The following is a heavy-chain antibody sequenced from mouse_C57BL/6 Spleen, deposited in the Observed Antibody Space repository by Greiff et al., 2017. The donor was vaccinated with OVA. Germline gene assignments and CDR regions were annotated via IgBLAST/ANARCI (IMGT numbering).Heavy chain of an antibody. D-gene: IGHD1-1*01. J-gene: IGHJ4*01. V-gene: IGHV5-6*01. CDR1: GFTFSSYG. Sequence: EVMLVESGGDLVKPGGSLKLSCAASGFTFSSYGMSWVRQTPDKRLEWVATISSGGSYTYYPDSVKGRFTISRDNAKNTLYLQMSSLKSEDTAMYYCARQHYGSSYYAMDYWGQGTSVTVSS. CDR2: ISSGGSYT. CDR3: ARQHYGSSYYAMDY.